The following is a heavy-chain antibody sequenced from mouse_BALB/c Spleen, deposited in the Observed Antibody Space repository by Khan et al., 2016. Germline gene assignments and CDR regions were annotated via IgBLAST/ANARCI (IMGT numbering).Heavy chain of an antibody. CDR2: ISYSGSI. D-gene: IGHD2-1*01. CDR3: ARSLLAWFAY. Sequence: EVQLQESGPGLVKPSQSLSLTCTVTGHSITSHYAWNWIRQFPGNKLEWMGYISYSGSIRYNPSLKSRISITRDTSKNQFCLQLNSVPTQDTATYYCARSLLAWFAYWGQGTLVTVSA. J-gene: IGHJ3*01. V-gene: IGHV3-2*02. CDR1: GHSITSHYA.